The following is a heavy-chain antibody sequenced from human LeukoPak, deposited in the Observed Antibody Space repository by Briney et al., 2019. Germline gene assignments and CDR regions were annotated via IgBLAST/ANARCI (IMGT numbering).Heavy chain of an antibody. J-gene: IGHJ4*02. CDR3: AKVGRVGPTRGGYFDY. V-gene: IGHV3-23*01. D-gene: IGHD1-26*01. CDR2: ISGSGGST. Sequence: PGGSLRLSCAASGFTFSSYAMSWVCQAPGKGLEWVSAISGSGGSTYYADSVKGRFTISRDNSKNTLYLQMNSLRAEDTAVYYCAKVGRVGPTRGGYFDYWVQGTLVTVSS. CDR1: GFTFSSYA.